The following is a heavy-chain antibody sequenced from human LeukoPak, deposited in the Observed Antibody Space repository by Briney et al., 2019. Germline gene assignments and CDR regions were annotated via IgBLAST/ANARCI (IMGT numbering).Heavy chain of an antibody. CDR2: IYYSGST. CDR3: ARDRDGDPAGYFDY. V-gene: IGHV4-59*01. Sequence: SETLSLTCTVSGGSISSYYWSWIRQPPGKGLEWIGYIYYSGSTNYNPSLKSRVTISVDTSKNQFSLKLSSVTAADTAVYCCARDRDGDPAGYFDYWGQGTLVTVSS. D-gene: IGHD4-17*01. CDR1: GGSISSYY. J-gene: IGHJ4*02.